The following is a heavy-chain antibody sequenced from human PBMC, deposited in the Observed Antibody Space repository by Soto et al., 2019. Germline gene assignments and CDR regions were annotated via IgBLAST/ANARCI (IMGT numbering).Heavy chain of an antibody. J-gene: IGHJ6*02. CDR1: GGTFSSYA. CDR3: ARDYTGYCTGDSCNYYHGMDV. V-gene: IGHV1-69*01. Sequence: QVQLVQSGAEVKKPGSSVKVSCKASGGTFSSYAISWVRQAPGQGLESMGGIIPIFGTTNYAQKFQGRVTMTADESTSTDYMELSSLRSEDTAVYYCARDYTGYCTGDSCNYYHGMDVWGQGTKVTVSS. D-gene: IGHD2-15*01. CDR2: IIPIFGTT.